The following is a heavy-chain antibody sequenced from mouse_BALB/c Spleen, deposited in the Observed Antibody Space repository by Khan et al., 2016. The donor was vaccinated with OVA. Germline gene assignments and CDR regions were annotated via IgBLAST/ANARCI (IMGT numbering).Heavy chain of an antibody. J-gene: IGHJ4*01. D-gene: IGHD2-13*01. CDR2: ISYSGST. CDR1: GYSITTNYA. CDR3: ERKNDCGYAVDY. V-gene: IGHV3-2*02. Sequence: EVQLQESGPGLVKPSQSLSLTCTVTGYSITTNYAWDWLRHFPENKLEWMGYISYSGSTCYNPSLKSRISITRNTSKNQFFLQLNSVTTEVTATDSGERKNDCGYAVDYWGQGTSGTVSS.